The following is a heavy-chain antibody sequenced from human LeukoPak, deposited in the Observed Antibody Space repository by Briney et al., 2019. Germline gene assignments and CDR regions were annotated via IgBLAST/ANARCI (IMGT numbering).Heavy chain of an antibody. CDR3: AREPSYSSSWYRRFDY. J-gene: IGHJ4*02. CDR1: GGSISSYY. V-gene: IGHV4-4*07. D-gene: IGHD6-13*01. CDR2: IYTSGST. Sequence: PSETLSLTCTVSGGSISSYYWSWIRQPARKGLEWIGRIYTSGSTNYNPSLKSRVTMSVDTSKNQFSLKLSSVTAADTAVYYCAREPSYSSSWYRRFDYWGQGTLVTVSS.